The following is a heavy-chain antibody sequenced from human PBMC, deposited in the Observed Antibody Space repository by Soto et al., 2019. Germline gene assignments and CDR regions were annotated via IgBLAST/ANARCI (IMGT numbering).Heavy chain of an antibody. CDR3: ARRSGRLGYDYYYMDV. CDR1: GGSFSGYY. Sequence: QVQLQQWGAGLLKPSETLSLTCAVYGGSFSGYYWSWIRQPPGKGLEWIGEINHSGSTNYNPSLKSRVTISVDTSKNQFSLKLSSVTAADTAVYYCARRSGRLGYDYYYMDVWGKGTTVTVSS. D-gene: IGHD3-10*01. J-gene: IGHJ6*03. CDR2: INHSGST. V-gene: IGHV4-34*01.